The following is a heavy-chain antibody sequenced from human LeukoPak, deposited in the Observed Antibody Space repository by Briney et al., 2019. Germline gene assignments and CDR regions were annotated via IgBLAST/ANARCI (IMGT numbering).Heavy chain of an antibody. Sequence: GGSLRLSCASSGFTFSSYAMSWVRQAPGKGLEWVSAISGSGGSTYYADSVKGRFTISRDNSKNTLYLQMNSLRAEDTAVYYCAKDQQSSSWYRRSKHPAYYFDYWGQGALVTVS. J-gene: IGHJ4*02. V-gene: IGHV3-23*01. CDR3: AKDQQSSSWYRRSKHPAYYFDY. CDR1: GFTFSSYA. D-gene: IGHD6-13*01. CDR2: ISGSGGST.